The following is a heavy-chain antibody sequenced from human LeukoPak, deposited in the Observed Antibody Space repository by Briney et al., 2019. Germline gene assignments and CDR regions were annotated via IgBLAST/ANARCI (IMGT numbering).Heavy chain of an antibody. CDR2: INHSGST. V-gene: IGHV4-34*01. J-gene: IGHJ4*02. Sequence: SETLSLTCAVYGGSFSGYYWSWIRQPPGKGLEWIGEINHSGSTNYNPSLKSRVTISVDTSKNQFSLKLSSVTAADTAVYYCARVPRSGSYSSYWGQGTLVTISS. CDR1: GGSFSGYY. CDR3: ARVPRSGSYSSY. D-gene: IGHD1-26*01.